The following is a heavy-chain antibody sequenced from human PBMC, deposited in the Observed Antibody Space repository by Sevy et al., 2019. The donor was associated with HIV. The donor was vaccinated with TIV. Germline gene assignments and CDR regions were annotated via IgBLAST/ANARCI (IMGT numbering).Heavy chain of an antibody. V-gene: IGHV3-30-3*01. J-gene: IGHJ1*01. CDR2: ISYDGSNK. D-gene: IGHD2-15*01. CDR1: GFTFSSYA. CDR3: AREGSGYCSGGSCYSRGYFQH. Sequence: GGSLRLSCAASGFTFSSYAMHWVRQAPGKGLEWVAVISYDGSNKYYADSVKGRFTIARENSRNTLYLQMNSLRAEDTAVYYCAREGSGYCSGGSCYSRGYFQHWGQGTLVTVSS.